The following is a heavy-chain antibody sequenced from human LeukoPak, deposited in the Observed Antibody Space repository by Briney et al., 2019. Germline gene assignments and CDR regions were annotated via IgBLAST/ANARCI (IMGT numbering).Heavy chain of an antibody. CDR1: GFTFSSYS. CDR3: ARGPVTGGFDY. CDR2: ISSSSSYI. J-gene: IGHJ4*02. V-gene: IGHV3-21*01. Sequence: PGGSLRLSCAASGFTFSSYSINWVRQAPGKGLEWVSSISSSSSYIYYADSVKGRFTTSRDNAKNSLYLQMNSLRAEDTAVYYCARGPVTGGFDYWGQGTLVTVSS. D-gene: IGHD7-27*01.